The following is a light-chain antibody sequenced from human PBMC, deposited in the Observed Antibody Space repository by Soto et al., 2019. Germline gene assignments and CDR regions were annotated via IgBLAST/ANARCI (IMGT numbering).Light chain of an antibody. CDR3: QQYHKWPPLT. CDR1: QSVGSN. CDR2: DAS. V-gene: IGKV3-15*01. J-gene: IGKJ4*01. Sequence: EIVMTQSPATLSVSPGERATLSCRASQSVGSNVAWYQQKPGQGPRLLIYDASTRPTGIPARFGGMGSGTQFTLTITSLQSEDSAVYYCQQYHKWPPLTFGGGTKVDIK.